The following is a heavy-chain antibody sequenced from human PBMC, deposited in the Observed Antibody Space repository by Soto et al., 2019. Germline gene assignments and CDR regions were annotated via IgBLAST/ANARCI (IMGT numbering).Heavy chain of an antibody. CDR3: AKDLDVVVVLSATRGLDV. J-gene: IGHJ6*02. V-gene: IGHV3-30*18. CDR2: ISYDGRIE. D-gene: IGHD2-15*01. CDR1: GFTFSNYG. Sequence: PGGSLRLSCVASGFTFSNYGMHWVRQAPGKGLEWVAGISYDGRIEFYVDSVKGRFTLSRDNSKNTLSLQMISLRPEDTGVYYCAKDLDVVVVLSATRGLDVWGQGGTVTVSS.